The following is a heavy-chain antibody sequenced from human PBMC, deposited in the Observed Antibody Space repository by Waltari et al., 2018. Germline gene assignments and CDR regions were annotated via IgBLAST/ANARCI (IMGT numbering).Heavy chain of an antibody. CDR2: ISGSGGST. D-gene: IGHD5-12*01. CDR3: AKHGDGYNYSLAVDY. CDR1: GFTFSSYA. V-gene: IGHV3-23*04. Sequence: EVQLVESGGGLVQPGGSLRLSCAASGFTFSSYAMSWVRQAPGKGLEWVSAISGSGGSTYYADSVKGRFTISRDKSKDTLYLQMNSLRAEDTAVYYCAKHGDGYNYSLAVDYWGQGTLVTVSS. J-gene: IGHJ4*02.